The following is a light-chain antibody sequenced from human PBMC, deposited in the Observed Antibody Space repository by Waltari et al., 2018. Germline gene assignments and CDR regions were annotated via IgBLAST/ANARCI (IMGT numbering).Light chain of an antibody. CDR1: QSVTRA. Sequence: IVLTQSHGPPPSSPGESATLSCRTSQSVTRALAWYQQKPGQAPRLLIYGASNRATGIPDRFSGSGSGTDFSLTISSLEPEDFAVYYCQHYLRLPVTFGQGTKVEVK. CDR3: QHYLRLPVT. CDR2: GAS. J-gene: IGKJ1*01. V-gene: IGKV3-20*01.